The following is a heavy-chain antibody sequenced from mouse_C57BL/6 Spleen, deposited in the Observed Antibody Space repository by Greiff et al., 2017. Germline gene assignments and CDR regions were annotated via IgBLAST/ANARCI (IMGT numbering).Heavy chain of an antibody. Sequence: QVQLQQPGAELVRPGSSVKLSCKASGYTFTSYWMDWVKQRPGQGLEWIGNIYPSDSETHYNQQFKDKATLTVDKSSSTAYMQLSSLTSEDSAVYYCARRGSPYWYFDVWGTGTTVTVSS. CDR2: IYPSDSET. CDR3: ARRGSPYWYFDV. V-gene: IGHV1-61*01. J-gene: IGHJ1*03. CDR1: GYTFTSYW.